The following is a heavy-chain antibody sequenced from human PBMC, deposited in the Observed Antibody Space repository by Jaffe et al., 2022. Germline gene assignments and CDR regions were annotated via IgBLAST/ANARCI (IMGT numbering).Heavy chain of an antibody. CDR2: IYYSGST. J-gene: IGHJ6*03. Sequence: QVQLQESGPGLVKPSETLSLTCTVSGGSISSYYWSWIRQPPGKGLEWIGYIYYSGSTNYNPSLKSRVTISVDTSKNQFSLKLSSVTAADTAVYYCARGRIVVVPAATRDYYYMDVWGKGTTVTVSS. CDR3: ARGRIVVVPAATRDYYYMDV. D-gene: IGHD2-2*01. CDR1: GGSISSYY. V-gene: IGHV4-59*01.